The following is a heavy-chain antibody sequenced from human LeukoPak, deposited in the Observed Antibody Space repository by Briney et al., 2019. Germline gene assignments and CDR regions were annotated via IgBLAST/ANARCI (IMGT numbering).Heavy chain of an antibody. CDR2: IYPGDSDT. CDR3: ARGLNRQGFDP. CDR1: GYSFTSYW. D-gene: IGHD3/OR15-3a*01. J-gene: IGHJ5*02. Sequence: GESLKISCKGSGYSFTSYWIGWVRQMPGRGLEWMGIIYPGDSDTRYSPSFQGQVTISADKSISTAYLQWSSLKASDTAMYCARGLNRQGFDPWGQGTLVTVSS. V-gene: IGHV5-51*01.